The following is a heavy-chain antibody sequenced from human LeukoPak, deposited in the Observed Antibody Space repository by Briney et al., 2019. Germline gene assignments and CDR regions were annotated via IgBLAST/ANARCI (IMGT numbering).Heavy chain of an antibody. D-gene: IGHD3-3*01. J-gene: IGHJ6*02. CDR3: ARAAYYDFWSGYYPYGMDV. V-gene: IGHV4-59*01. CDR1: GGSISSYY. Sequence: PSETLSLTCTVSGGSISSYYWSWIRQPPGKGLEWIGYIYYSGNTNYNPSLKSRVTISVDTSKNQFSLKLSSVTAADTAVYYCARAAYYDFWSGYYPYGMDVWGQGTTVTVSS. CDR2: IYYSGNT.